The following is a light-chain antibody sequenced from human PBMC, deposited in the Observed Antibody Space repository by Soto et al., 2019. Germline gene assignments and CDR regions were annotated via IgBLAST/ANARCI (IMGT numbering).Light chain of an antibody. J-gene: IGKJ4*01. CDR1: QGISSY. Sequence: IQLTQSPSSLSASVGDRVTITCRASQGISSYLAWYQQKPGKAPKLLIYAASTLQSGVPSRFSGSGSGTDFTLTISSLQSEDFATYYCQQYYSYPLTFGGGTKVDIK. CDR3: QQYYSYPLT. V-gene: IGKV1-9*01. CDR2: AAS.